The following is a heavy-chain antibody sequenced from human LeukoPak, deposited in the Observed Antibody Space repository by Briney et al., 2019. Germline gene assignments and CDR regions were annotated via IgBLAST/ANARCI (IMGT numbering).Heavy chain of an antibody. CDR1: GFTFSDYY. V-gene: IGHV3-11*06. D-gene: IGHD2-2*01. J-gene: IGHJ4*02. CDR2: ISSSSSYT. Sequence: GGSLRLSCAASGFTFSDYYMSWIRQAPGKGLEWVSYISSSSSYTNYADSVKGRFTISRDNAKNSLYLPMNSLRAEDTAVYYCARGLGSSTMRLLDYWGQGTLVTVSS. CDR3: ARGLGSSTMRLLDY.